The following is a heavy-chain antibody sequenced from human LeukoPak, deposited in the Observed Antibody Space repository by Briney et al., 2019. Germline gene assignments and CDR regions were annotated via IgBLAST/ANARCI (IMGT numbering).Heavy chain of an antibody. CDR1: GGTFSSYA. J-gene: IGHJ6*04. CDR3: ASYPRVDSGYDHDYYYGMDV. D-gene: IGHD5-12*01. CDR2: IIPIFGTA. V-gene: IGHV1-69*13. Sequence: SVKVSCKASGGTFSSYAISWVRQAPGQGLEWMGGIIPIFGTANYAQKFQGRVTITADESTSTAYMELSSLRSEDTAVYYCASYPRVDSGYDHDYYYGMDVWGKGTTVTVSS.